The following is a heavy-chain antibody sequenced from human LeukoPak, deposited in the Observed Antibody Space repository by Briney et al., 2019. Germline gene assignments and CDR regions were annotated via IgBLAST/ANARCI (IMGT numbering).Heavy chain of an antibody. V-gene: IGHV3-23*01. CDR3: AKDPNGDYIGAFDF. CDR1: GFTFSRYA. CDR2: MRGDGGDI. J-gene: IGHJ3*01. Sequence: GGSLRLSCTGSGFTFSRYAMVWVRQAPGKGLEWVSAMRGDGGDIRYADSVKGRFTISRYNSKNTLYLQMNSLRAEDTAVYYCAKDPNGDYIGAFDFWGQGTMVTVSS. D-gene: IGHD4-17*01.